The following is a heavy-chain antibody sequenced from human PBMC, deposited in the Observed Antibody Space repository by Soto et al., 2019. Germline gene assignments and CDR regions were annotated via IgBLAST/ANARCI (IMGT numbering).Heavy chain of an antibody. CDR3: ASDKMGSYEY. CDR2: SKNKDNPFTT. CDR1: GFTFSDYA. D-gene: IGHD1-26*01. V-gene: IGHV3-72*01. Sequence: QPGVSLRLSCSASGFTFSDYAMDWVGRAPGEGVEWIGSSKNKDNPFTTLYAASVRGKFTISRDFSKKSMYLQMNRLKSEDTAVYYWASDKMGSYEYWGQGTLVTVS. J-gene: IGHJ4*02.